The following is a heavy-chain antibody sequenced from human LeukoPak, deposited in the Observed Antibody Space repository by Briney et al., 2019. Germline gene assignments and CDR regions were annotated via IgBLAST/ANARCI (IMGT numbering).Heavy chain of an antibody. J-gene: IGHJ4*02. Sequence: SETLSLTCAVYGGSFSGYYWSWIRQPPGKGLEWIGYIYYSGSTNHNPSLKSRVTISVDTSKNKISLKLSSVTAADTAVYYCARGQRNLDNWGQGSLVTVSS. D-gene: IGHD1-1*01. CDR2: IYYSGST. V-gene: IGHV4-59*01. CDR1: GGSFSGYY. CDR3: ARGQRNLDN.